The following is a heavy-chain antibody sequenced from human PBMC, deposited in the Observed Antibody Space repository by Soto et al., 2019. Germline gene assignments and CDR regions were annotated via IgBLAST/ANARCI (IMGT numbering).Heavy chain of an antibody. J-gene: IGHJ3*01. CDR1: GFTFSAYH. CDR3: ARGYRGGGGCYLRRDAFDV. Sequence: EVQLVESGGGLVMPGGSLRLSCAASGFTFSAYHMNWVRQAPGKGLEWVSSINPTSSHIYYADSVRGRFTISRDDSKNSVSLQMNSLRTEDAALYYCARGYRGGGGCYLRRDAFDVWGQGTMVTVSS. D-gene: IGHD2-15*01. V-gene: IGHV3-21*01. CDR2: INPTSSHI.